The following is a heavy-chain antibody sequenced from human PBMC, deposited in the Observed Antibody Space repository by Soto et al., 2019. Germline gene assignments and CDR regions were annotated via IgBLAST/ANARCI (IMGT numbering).Heavy chain of an antibody. J-gene: IGHJ6*03. CDR2: ISGSGGST. CDR3: EKSGAFWSGYYGDYYYYMDV. Sequence: GGSLRLSCAASGFTFSSYAMSWVRQAPGKGLEWVSAISGSGGSTYYADSVKGRFTISRDNSKNTLYLQMNSLRAEDKAVYYCEKSGAFWSGYYGDYYYYMDVWGKGTTVTVSS. D-gene: IGHD3-3*01. V-gene: IGHV3-23*01. CDR1: GFTFSSYA.